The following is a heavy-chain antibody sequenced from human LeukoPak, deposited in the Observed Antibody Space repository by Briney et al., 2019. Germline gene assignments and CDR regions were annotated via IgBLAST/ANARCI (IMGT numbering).Heavy chain of an antibody. CDR1: RFSFSAYP. Sequence: GGSLRLSCAASRFSFSAYPMGWVRRAPGRGLEWVSGISAGGDLTFHADPVKGRFTISRDNSKNTLYLQMNNLRADDTAVYYCAKDDGYASGWYYFDYWGQGTLVTVSS. V-gene: IGHV3-23*01. J-gene: IGHJ4*02. D-gene: IGHD6-19*01. CDR2: ISAGGDLT. CDR3: AKDDGYASGWYYFDY.